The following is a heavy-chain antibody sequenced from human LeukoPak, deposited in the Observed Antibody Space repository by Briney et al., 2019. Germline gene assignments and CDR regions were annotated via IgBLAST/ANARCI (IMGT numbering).Heavy chain of an antibody. V-gene: IGHV4-59*08. Sequence: SETLSLTCTVSGGSIKSHFWSWVRQPPGKRLEWIGYIFHSGSTNYNPSLKSRVTISVDTSKNQVSLKLTSVTAADTAVYYCAREAVVDFSPFDYWGQGTLVTVSS. CDR1: GGSIKSHF. CDR3: AREAVVDFSPFDY. J-gene: IGHJ4*02. D-gene: IGHD3-9*01. CDR2: IFHSGST.